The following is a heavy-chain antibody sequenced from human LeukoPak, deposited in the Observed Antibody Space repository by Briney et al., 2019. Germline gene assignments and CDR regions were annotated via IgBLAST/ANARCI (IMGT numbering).Heavy chain of an antibody. CDR2: MNPNSGNT. J-gene: IGHJ5*02. V-gene: IGHV1-8*01. D-gene: IGHD5-18*01. Sequence: ASVKVSCKASGYTFTSYDINWVRQATGQGLEWMGWMNPNSGNTGYAQEFQGRVTMTRDTSISTAYMELSSLRSDDTAVYYCARGEYNYGRDWFDPWGQGTLVTVSS. CDR3: ARGEYNYGRDWFDP. CDR1: GYTFTSYD.